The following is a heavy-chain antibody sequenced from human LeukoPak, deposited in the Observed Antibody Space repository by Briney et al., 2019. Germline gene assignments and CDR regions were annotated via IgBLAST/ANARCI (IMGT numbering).Heavy chain of an antibody. Sequence: SETLSLTCTVSGGSISSSSYYWGWIRQPPGKGLEWIGSIYYSGSTYYNPSLKSRVTISVDTSKNQFSLKLSSVTAADTAVYYCASLKFSSGDSCYPPHLYYYYYGMDVWGQGTTVTVSS. CDR3: ASLKFSSGDSCYPPHLYYYYYGMDV. CDR1: GGSISSSSYY. CDR2: IYYSGST. J-gene: IGHJ6*02. D-gene: IGHD2-15*01. V-gene: IGHV4-39*01.